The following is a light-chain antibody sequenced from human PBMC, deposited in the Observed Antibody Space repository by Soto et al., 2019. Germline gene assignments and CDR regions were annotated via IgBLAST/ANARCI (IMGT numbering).Light chain of an antibody. CDR1: ALPKQY. V-gene: IGLV3-25*02. Sequence: SYYLTQPPSVSVSPGQTARITCSGDALPKQYAYWYQQKPGQAPVSVIYKDTERPSGIPERFSGSTSGTTVTLTISGVQAEDEADYYCQSADSSGTYYVFGTGTKVTV. J-gene: IGLJ1*01. CDR2: KDT. CDR3: QSADSSGTYYV.